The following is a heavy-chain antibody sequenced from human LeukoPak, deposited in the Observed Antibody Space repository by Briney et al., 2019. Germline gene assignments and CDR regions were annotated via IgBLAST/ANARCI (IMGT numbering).Heavy chain of an antibody. J-gene: IGHJ4*02. V-gene: IGHV3-48*03. D-gene: IGHD3-10*01. CDR2: ISSSGSTI. CDR1: GFTVSSNY. CDR3: ARDSGDYYGSGSYRY. Sequence: GGSLRDSCAASGFTVSSNYMNWVRQAPGKGLEWVSYISSSGSTIYYADSVKGRFTISRDNAKNSLYLQMNSLRAEDTAVYYCARDSGDYYGSGSYRYWGERSLLTVSS.